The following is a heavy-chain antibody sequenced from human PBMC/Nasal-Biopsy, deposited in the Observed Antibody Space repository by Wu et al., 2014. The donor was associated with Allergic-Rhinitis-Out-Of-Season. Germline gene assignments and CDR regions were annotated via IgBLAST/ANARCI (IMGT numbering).Heavy chain of an antibody. D-gene: IGHD3-10*01. J-gene: IGHJ4*02. V-gene: IGHV4-39*01. Sequence: CTVPRGSITRNSYYWNWIRQPPGKGLEWIGRIYYSGTTYYKPSLESRARISVDTSKSQFSLRLRSVTVADTASYYCARAYYYGVGSYDYSFDYWGPGILVTVSP. CDR1: RGSITRNSYY. CDR3: ARAYYYGVGSYDYSFDY. CDR2: IYYSGTT.